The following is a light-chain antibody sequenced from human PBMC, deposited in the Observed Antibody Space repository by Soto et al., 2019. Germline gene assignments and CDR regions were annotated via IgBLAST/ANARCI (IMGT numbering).Light chain of an antibody. CDR3: QQYGIWPLT. CDR1: QTVGNT. V-gene: IGKV3D-15*01. Sequence: EIVMTQSPATLSVSPGERATLSCRASQTVGNTLACYQHKPGQAPRLFIYGASTRATGIPTRFSGSGSGTEFTLTISSLQSEDFAIYYCQQYGIWPLTFGGGTKVEI. CDR2: GAS. J-gene: IGKJ4*01.